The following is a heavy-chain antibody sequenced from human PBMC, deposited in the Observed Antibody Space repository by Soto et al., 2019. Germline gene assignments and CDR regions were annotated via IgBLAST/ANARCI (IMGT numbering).Heavy chain of an antibody. V-gene: IGHV3-23*01. CDR2: ISGSGGST. D-gene: IGHD6-19*01. CDR3: AKDGGVSSGWTSAYWYFDL. Sequence: EVPLLESGGGLVQPGGSLRLSCAASGFTFSSYAMSWVRQAPGKGLEWVSAISGSGGSTYYADSVKGRFTISRDNSKIKLSLHMNSLRAEDTAVYDCAKDGGVSSGWTSAYWYFDLWGRGTLVTVSS. CDR1: GFTFSSYA. J-gene: IGHJ2*01.